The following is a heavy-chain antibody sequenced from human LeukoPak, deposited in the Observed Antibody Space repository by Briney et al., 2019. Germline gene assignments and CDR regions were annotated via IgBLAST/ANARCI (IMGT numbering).Heavy chain of an antibody. CDR3: AGKWSAGAFDI. Sequence: SETLSLTCTVSGGSISSSSYYWGWIRQPPGKGLEWIGSIYYSGSTYYNPSLKSRVTISVDTSKNQFSLKLSSVTAADTAVYYCAGKWSAGAFDIWGQGTMVTVSS. CDR1: GGSISSSSYY. CDR2: IYYSGST. J-gene: IGHJ3*02. V-gene: IGHV4-39*01. D-gene: IGHD2-15*01.